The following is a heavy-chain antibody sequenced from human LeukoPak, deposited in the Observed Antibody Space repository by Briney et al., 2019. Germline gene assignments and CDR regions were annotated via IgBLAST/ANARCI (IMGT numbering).Heavy chain of an antibody. J-gene: IGHJ4*02. CDR1: GYTFTSYG. Sequence: ASVKVSCKASGYTFTSYGISWVRHAPGQGLEWMGWISADNSNTNYAQKLQGRVTMTTDTSTSTAYMELRSLRSDDTAVYYCARVLFPWELHFDYWGQGTLVTVSS. D-gene: IGHD1-26*01. CDR2: ISADNSNT. V-gene: IGHV1-18*01. CDR3: ARVLFPWELHFDY.